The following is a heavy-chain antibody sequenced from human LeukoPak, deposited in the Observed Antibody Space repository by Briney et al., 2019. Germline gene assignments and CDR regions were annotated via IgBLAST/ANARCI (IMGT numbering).Heavy chain of an antibody. V-gene: IGHV3-11*04. Sequence: GGSLRLSCAASVFTFSNYAVSWVRLAPGKGLEWVSYISSSGSTIYYADSVKGRFTIYRDIAKNSLYLEMNSLRAEGTAVYYWAGGGDPAYYYYYMDVWGKGTTVTVSS. J-gene: IGHJ6*03. CDR3: AGGGDPAYYYYYMDV. CDR1: VFTFSNYA. D-gene: IGHD2-15*01. CDR2: ISSSGSTI.